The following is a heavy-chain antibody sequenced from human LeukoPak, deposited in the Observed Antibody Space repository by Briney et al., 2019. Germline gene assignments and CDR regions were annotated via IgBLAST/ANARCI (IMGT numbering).Heavy chain of an antibody. J-gene: IGHJ4*02. Sequence: GGSLRLSCAASGFTFSGYYRTWIRQAPGKGLEWISYICSTCGFTSYADSVKGRFTISRDNAKKSLFLQMNSLRAEDTGVYYCARDLLPGDYWGQGTLVTVSS. CDR2: ICSTCGFT. D-gene: IGHD2-15*01. V-gene: IGHV3-11*06. CDR1: GFTFSGYY. CDR3: ARDLLPGDY.